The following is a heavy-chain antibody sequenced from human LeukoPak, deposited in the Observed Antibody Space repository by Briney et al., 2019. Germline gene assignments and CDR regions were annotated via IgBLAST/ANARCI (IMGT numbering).Heavy chain of an antibody. CDR1: GGSISSYY. CDR3: ARVDSSGWYYFDY. D-gene: IGHD6-19*01. CDR2: IYYSGST. V-gene: IGHV4-59*01. Sequence: SETLSLTCTVSGGSISSYYWSWIRQPPGKGLEWIGYIYYSGSTNYNPSLKSRVTISVDTSKKQFSLKLSSVTAADTAVYYCARVDSSGWYYFDYWGQGTLVTVSS. J-gene: IGHJ4*02.